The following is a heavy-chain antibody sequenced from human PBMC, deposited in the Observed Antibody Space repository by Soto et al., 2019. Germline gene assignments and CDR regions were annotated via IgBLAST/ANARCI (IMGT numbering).Heavy chain of an antibody. CDR2: ISYDGSSK. CDR3: AKVADYASIYAMDL. D-gene: IGHD4-17*01. J-gene: IGHJ6*01. V-gene: IGHV3-30*18. CDR1: GFTFSSYG. Sequence: QVQLVESEGGVVQPGRSLRLSCAASGFTFSSYGMHWVRQAPGKGLEWVAFISYDGSSKYYADSVKGRFTISRDNSENTLYLQMNSMRAEDRAVYDCAKVADYASIYAMDLWGQGTTVTVPS.